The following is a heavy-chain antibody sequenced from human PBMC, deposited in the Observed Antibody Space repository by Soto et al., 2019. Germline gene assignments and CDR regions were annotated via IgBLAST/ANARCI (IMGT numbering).Heavy chain of an antibody. J-gene: IGHJ4*02. CDR2: IYYSGST. D-gene: IGHD3-3*01. CDR1: GGSISSSSYY. CDR3: ARLVYYDFWSGYSYYFDY. Sequence: KPSETLSLTCTVSGGSISSSSYYWGWIRQPPGKGLEWIGSIYYSGSTYYNPSLKSRVTISVDTSKNQFSLKLSSVTAADTAVYYCARLVYYDFWSGYSYYFDYWGQGTLVTVS. V-gene: IGHV4-39*01.